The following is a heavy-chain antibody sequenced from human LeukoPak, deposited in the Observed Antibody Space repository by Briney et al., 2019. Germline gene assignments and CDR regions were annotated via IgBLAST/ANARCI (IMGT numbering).Heavy chain of an antibody. J-gene: IGHJ6*02. V-gene: IGHV3-30-3*01. CDR3: ARTHPSEVPAAMLAYYYYGMDV. CDR2: ISYDGSNK. Sequence: PGGSLRLSCAASGFTFSSYAMHWVRQAPGKGLEWVAVISYDGSNKYYADSVKGRFTISRDNSKNTLYLQMNSLRAKDTAVYYCARTHPSEVPAAMLAYYYYGMDVWGQGTTVTVSS. D-gene: IGHD2-2*01. CDR1: GFTFSSYA.